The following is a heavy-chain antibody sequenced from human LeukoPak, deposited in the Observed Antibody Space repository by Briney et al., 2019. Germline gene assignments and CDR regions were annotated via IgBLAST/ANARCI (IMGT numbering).Heavy chain of an antibody. Sequence: ASVKVSCKASGYVFNLFGFSWVRQAPGQGLEWKGWISGYNGDTKYAQKIQGRVTLTTDSSASTAYMELRTLRSDDTAIYYCARDRDLIGVTTTRLDYCGQGTLVTVSS. CDR3: ARDRDLIGVTTTRLDY. V-gene: IGHV1-18*04. CDR2: ISGYNGDT. D-gene: IGHD6-19*01. J-gene: IGHJ4*02. CDR1: GYVFNLFG.